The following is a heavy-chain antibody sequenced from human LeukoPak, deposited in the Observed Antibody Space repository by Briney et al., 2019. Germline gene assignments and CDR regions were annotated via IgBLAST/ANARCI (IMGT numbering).Heavy chain of an antibody. D-gene: IGHD3-3*01. CDR1: GFTYSAYW. J-gene: IGHJ4*02. V-gene: IGHV3-74*01. CDR2: VDNDGRGT. CDR3: ARDGSGSIDLDH. Sequence: PGGSLSLSRSASGFTYSAYWMHWVRQAPGKGLVWVSYVDNDGRGTAYVDSVKGRFTISRDNAKNTVYLQMNSLRVDDTAVYYCARDGSGSIDLDHWGQGTLVTVSS.